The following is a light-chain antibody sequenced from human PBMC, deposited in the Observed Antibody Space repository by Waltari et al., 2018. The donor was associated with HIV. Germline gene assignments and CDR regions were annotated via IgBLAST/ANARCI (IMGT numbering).Light chain of an antibody. CDR1: ALSMHY. Sequence: SSELTQPPSLSVSPGPTARSTRPGAALSMHYVYWYQQKPGQAPGLVIYKDSERSSGIPERFSGSSSGTTVTLTISGAQAEDEAAYFCQSTDRSGSYIIFGGGTKLTVL. CDR2: KDS. V-gene: IGLV3-25*03. J-gene: IGLJ2*01. CDR3: QSTDRSGSYII.